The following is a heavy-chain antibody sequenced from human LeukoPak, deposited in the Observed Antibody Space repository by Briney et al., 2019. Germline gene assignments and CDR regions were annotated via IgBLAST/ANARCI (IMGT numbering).Heavy chain of an antibody. V-gene: IGHV4-59*01. CDR2: IYYSGST. D-gene: IGHD3-10*01. J-gene: IGHJ6*03. CDR1: GGSISSYY. Sequence: SETLSLTCTVSGGSISSYYWSWIRQPPGKGLEWIGYIYYSGSTNYNPSLKSRVTISVDTSKNQFSLKLSSVTAADTAVYYCARDRGRYYHMDVWGKGTTVTVSS. CDR3: ARDRGRYYHMDV.